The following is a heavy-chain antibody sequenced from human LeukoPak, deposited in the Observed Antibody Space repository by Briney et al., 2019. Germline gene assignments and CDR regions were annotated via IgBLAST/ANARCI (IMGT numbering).Heavy chain of an antibody. CDR3: AKDLLGWSSPR. Sequence: GGSLRLSCAAFGFTFSNYGMSWVRQAPGKGLEWVSRITSSGGSTYYADSVKGRFTISRDNSKNTLYLQMNSLRAEDTAVYYCAKDLLGWSSPRWGQGTMVTVSS. CDR1: GFTFSNYG. J-gene: IGHJ3*01. V-gene: IGHV3-23*01. D-gene: IGHD3-3*01. CDR2: ITSSGGST.